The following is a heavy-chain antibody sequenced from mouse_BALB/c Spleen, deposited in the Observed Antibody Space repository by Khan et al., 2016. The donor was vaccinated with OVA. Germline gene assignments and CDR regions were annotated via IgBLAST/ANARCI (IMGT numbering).Heavy chain of an antibody. Sequence: QVQLQQSGAELVKAGAPVKMSCKASGYTFTSYWMHWVKQRLGQGLEWFAETNPTNGRTYYTEKLKSKATLTVDKSTSNAYMPIRGPTLEDSSFYYCARIKKIVAAYFDYWGQGTTLTVSS. CDR1: GYTFTSYW. V-gene: IGHV1S81*02. J-gene: IGHJ2*01. CDR3: ARIKKIVAAYFDY. D-gene: IGHD1-1*01. CDR2: TNPTNGRT.